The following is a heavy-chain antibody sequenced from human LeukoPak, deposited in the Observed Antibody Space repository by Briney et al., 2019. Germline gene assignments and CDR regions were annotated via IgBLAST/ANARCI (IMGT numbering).Heavy chain of an antibody. CDR1: GYTFTSYD. CDR3: ARDSERRLQRP. V-gene: IGHV1-8*01. J-gene: IGHJ4*02. Sequence: ASVKVSCKASGYTFTSYDINWVRQATGQGLEWLGWMNPNSGNTGYAQKFQGRVTMTRDTSTNTAYMELRSLRSEDTAVYYCARDSERRLQRPGAQGTLVTVSS. D-gene: IGHD5-24*01. CDR2: MNPNSGNT.